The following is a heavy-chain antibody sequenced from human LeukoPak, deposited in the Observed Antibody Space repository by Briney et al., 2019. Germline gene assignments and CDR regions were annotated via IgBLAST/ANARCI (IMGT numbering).Heavy chain of an antibody. Sequence: SETLSLTCTVSGGSISSSSYYWGWIRQPPGKGLEWIGSIYYSGSTYYNPSLKSRVTISVDTSKNQFSLKLSSVTAADTAVYYCARHMVGLRLGELSPDYWGQGTLVTVSS. J-gene: IGHJ4*02. CDR1: GGSISSSSYY. CDR3: ARHMVGLRLGELSPDY. D-gene: IGHD3-16*02. V-gene: IGHV4-39*01. CDR2: IYYSGST.